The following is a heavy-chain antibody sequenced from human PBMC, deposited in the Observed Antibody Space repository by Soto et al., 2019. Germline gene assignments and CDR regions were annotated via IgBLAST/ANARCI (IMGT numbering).Heavy chain of an antibody. CDR1: GYTFTGHY. V-gene: IGHV1-2*02. CDR2: LKSDNGGA. CDR3: ARAPCPLGSGIACPKFGLDF. J-gene: IGHJ6*02. Sequence: GASVKVSCTASGYTFTGHYMHWVRQVSGKGRDYLGWLKSDNGGAYSAPKFQGRVTFTRDTSTTTAYMELSGLRSDDTAVYFCARAPCPLGSGIACPKFGLDFWGQAPTVTVA. D-gene: IGHD3-10*01.